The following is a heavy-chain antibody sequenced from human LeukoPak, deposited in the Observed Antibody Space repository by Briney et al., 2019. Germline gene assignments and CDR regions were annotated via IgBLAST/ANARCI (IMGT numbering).Heavy chain of an antibody. CDR3: ARPPDLDSSAYFWFPK. D-gene: IGHD3-22*01. Sequence: SETLSLTCTVSGGSIRSNSYYWGWIRQPPGKGLEWIGNINYSGSTYYSPTLKSRVTISVDTSKNQFSLKLSSVTAADTAVYYCARPPDLDSSAYFWFPKWGQGTLVTVSS. J-gene: IGHJ4*02. CDR1: GGSIRSNSYY. CDR2: INYSGST. V-gene: IGHV4-39*01.